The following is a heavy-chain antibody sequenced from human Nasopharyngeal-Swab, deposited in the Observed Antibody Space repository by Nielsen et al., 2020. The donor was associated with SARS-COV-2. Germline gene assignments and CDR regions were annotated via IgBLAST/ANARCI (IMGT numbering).Heavy chain of an antibody. CDR3: PTADPAGSPSVWFDY. CDR1: GYTFTSYY. J-gene: IGHJ4*02. V-gene: IGHV1-46*01. CDR2: INPSGGST. D-gene: IGHD1-14*01. Sequence: ASVKVSCKASGYTFTSYYMHWVRQAPGQGLEWMGIINPSGGSTSYAQKFQGRVTMTEDTSTDTAYMELSSLRSEDTAVYYCPTADPAGSPSVWFDYWGQGTLVTVSS.